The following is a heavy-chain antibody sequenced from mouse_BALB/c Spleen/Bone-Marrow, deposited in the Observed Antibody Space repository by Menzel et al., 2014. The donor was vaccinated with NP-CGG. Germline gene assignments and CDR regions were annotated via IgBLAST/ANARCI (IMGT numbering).Heavy chain of an antibody. CDR1: GYSFIGYF. V-gene: IGHV1-20*02. CDR2: INPYNSDS. CDR3: SRGGDY. J-gene: IGHJ2*01. Sequence: EVQLVESGPEMVKPGASVKISCKASGYSFIGYFINWVMQSHGKSLEWIGRINPYNSDSVYNQKFRGKATLTVDKSSSTAHMELRSLSSEDSAVHYCSRGGDYWGQGTTLTVSS.